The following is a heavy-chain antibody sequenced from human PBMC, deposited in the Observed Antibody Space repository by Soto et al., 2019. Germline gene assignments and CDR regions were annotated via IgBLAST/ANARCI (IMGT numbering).Heavy chain of an antibody. CDR3: ARDPPATRHGMDV. Sequence: GVSLRLSCAASGFTFSDYYMSWIRQAPGKGLEWVSVIYSGGSTYYADSVRGRFTISRDNSKNTLYLQMKSLRAEDTAVYYCARDPPATRHGMDVWGQGTTVTVSS. CDR1: GFTFSDYY. J-gene: IGHJ6*02. CDR2: IYSGGST. V-gene: IGHV3-53*01.